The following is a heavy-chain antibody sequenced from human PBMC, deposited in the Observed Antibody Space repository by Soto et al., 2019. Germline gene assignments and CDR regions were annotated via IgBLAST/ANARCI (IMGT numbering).Heavy chain of an antibody. CDR2: ISGSGTST. CDR3: ARADGPLPVTLLGF. J-gene: IGHJ4*02. V-gene: IGHV3-23*01. Sequence: EVRLLESGGGLVQSGGSLRLSCVASGFTLSSYAMSWVRQAPEKGLEWVSAISGSGTSTYYTDSVKGRFTISRDNSENMLYLRMNSLRADDTAVYFCARADGPLPVTLLGFWGQGTLVTVSS. D-gene: IGHD5-18*01. CDR1: GFTLSSYA.